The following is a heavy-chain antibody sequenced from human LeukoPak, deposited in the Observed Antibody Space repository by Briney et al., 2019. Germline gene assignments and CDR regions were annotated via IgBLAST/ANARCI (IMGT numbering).Heavy chain of an antibody. Sequence: PSETLSLTCAVSGGSISSGGYSWSWIRQPPGKGLEWIGYIYHSGSTYYNPSLKSRVTISVDRSKNQFSLKLSSVTAADTAVYYCARGSYSYGMDVWGQGTTVTVSS. CDR1: GGSISSGGYS. D-gene: IGHD3-10*01. J-gene: IGHJ6*02. V-gene: IGHV4-30-2*01. CDR3: ARGSYSYGMDV. CDR2: IYHSGST.